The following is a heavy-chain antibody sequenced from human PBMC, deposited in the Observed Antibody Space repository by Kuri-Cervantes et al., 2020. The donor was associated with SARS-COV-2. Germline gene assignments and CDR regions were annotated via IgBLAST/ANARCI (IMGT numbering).Heavy chain of an antibody. J-gene: IGHJ4*02. D-gene: IGHD5-24*01. V-gene: IGHV3-23*01. CDR3: AKTSGYNYYFAY. Sequence: GGSLRLSCAASGFSFSTNVMAWVRQAPGKGLEWVSTMSGSGASTHYAGSVKGRFTIPRDNSKNMLYLQMYSLRAEDTAVYYCAKTSGYNYYFAYWGQGSLVTVSS. CDR1: GFSFSTNV. CDR2: MSGSGAST.